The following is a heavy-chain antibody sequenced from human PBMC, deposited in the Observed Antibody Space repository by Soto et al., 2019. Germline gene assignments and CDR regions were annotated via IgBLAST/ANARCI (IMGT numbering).Heavy chain of an antibody. CDR1: GGSISSGGYY. J-gene: IGHJ3*02. Sequence: QVQLQESGPGLVKPSQTLSLTCTVSGGSISSGGYYWSWIRQHPGKGLEWIGYIYYSGSTYYNPSLKSRVTISVDTSKNQFSLKLSSVTAADTAVYYCARNFNDYGDYPDAFDIWGQGTMVTVSS. D-gene: IGHD4-17*01. CDR3: ARNFNDYGDYPDAFDI. CDR2: IYYSGST. V-gene: IGHV4-31*03.